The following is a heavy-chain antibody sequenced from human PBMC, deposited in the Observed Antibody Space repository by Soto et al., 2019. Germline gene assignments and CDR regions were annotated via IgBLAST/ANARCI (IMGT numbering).Heavy chain of an antibody. V-gene: IGHV3-30*18. J-gene: IGHJ4*02. CDR3: AKRLKGGNSSGWPEFDY. Sequence: RLSCAASGFTFSSYGMHWVRQAPGKGLEWVAVISYDGSNKYYADSVKGRFTISRDNSKNTLYLQMNSLRAEDTAVYYCAKRLKGGNSSGWPEFDYWGQGTLVTVSS. CDR1: GFTFSSYG. CDR2: ISYDGSNK. D-gene: IGHD6-19*01.